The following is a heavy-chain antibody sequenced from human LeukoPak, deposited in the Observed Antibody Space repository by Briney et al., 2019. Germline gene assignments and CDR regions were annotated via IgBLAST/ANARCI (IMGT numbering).Heavy chain of an antibody. CDR3: ARVVDHDYGDYYLDY. CDR1: GFTFSSYS. D-gene: IGHD4-17*01. V-gene: IGHV3-21*04. J-gene: IGHJ4*02. Sequence: PGGSLRLSCAASGFTFSSYSMNWVRQAPGKGLEWVSSISSSSYYIYYADSVKGRLTISRDNSKNTLYLQMNSLRAEDTAVYYCARVVDHDYGDYYLDYWGQGTLVTVSS. CDR2: ISSSSYYI.